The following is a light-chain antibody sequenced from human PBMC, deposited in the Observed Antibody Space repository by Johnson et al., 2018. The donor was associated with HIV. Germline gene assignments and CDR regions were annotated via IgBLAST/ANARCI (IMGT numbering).Light chain of an antibody. Sequence: HSVLTQPPSVSAAPGQKVTISCYGSSSNIGNNYVSWYQQLPGTAPKLLIYENNKRPSGIPDRFSGSKSGTSATLGITGLQTGDEADYYCGTWDSGLSAGGVFGTGTKVTVL. CDR1: SSNIGNNY. J-gene: IGLJ1*01. V-gene: IGLV1-51*02. CDR3: GTWDSGLSAGGV. CDR2: ENN.